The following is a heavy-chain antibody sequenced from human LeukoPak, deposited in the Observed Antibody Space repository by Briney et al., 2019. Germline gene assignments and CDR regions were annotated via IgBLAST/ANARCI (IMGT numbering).Heavy chain of an antibody. CDR3: ARGRTSEKVATIIKAFDP. CDR2: INHSGST. V-gene: IGHV4-34*01. J-gene: IGHJ5*02. Sequence: SETLSLTCAVYGGSFSGYYWSWIRQPPGKGLEWIGEINHSGSTNYNPSLKSRVTISVDTSKNQFSLKLSSVTAADTAVYYCARGRTSEKVATIIKAFDPWGQGTLVTVSS. D-gene: IGHD5-12*01. CDR1: GGSFSGYY.